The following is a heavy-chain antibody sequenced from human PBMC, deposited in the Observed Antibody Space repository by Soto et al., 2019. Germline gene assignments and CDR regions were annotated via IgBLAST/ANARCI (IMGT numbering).Heavy chain of an antibody. D-gene: IGHD2-15*01. CDR1: GLSLNNYA. J-gene: IGHJ4*02. CDR3: SDWRAGGPVNLDH. CDR2: IDVLDGA. Sequence: EVQILESAADLVQPGGSLRLSGVVSGLSLNNYAIAWVRDAPGKGLEFVSTIDVLDGAWYSDSVRGRLAISRDVSRNTVYLQMSSLRVEDTAIYFCSDWRAGGPVNLDHWGPGTRVTVSS. V-gene: IGHV3-23*01.